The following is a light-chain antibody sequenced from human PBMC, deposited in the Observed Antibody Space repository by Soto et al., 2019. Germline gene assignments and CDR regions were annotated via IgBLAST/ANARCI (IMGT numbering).Light chain of an antibody. CDR1: SSDVGGYNY. Sequence: QSALTQPASVSGSPGQSITISCSGTSSDVGGYNYVSWYQQHPGKAPRLILYDVSNRPSGVSHRFSGSKSGNTASLTISGLQAEDDADYYCSSYTSSDTYVFGTGTKLTVL. V-gene: IGLV2-14*03. CDR3: SSYTSSDTYV. CDR2: DVS. J-gene: IGLJ1*01.